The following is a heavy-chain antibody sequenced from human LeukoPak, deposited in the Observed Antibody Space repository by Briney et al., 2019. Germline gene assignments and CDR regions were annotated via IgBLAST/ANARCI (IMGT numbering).Heavy chain of an antibody. D-gene: IGHD3-10*01. CDR2: IYSGGST. Sequence: PGGSLRLSCAASGFTVSSNYMSWVRQAPGKGLEWVSVIYSGGSTYYADSVKGRFTISRDNSKNTLYLQMNSLRAEDTAVYYCASKHYYGPGSYHWFDPWGQGTLVTVSS. V-gene: IGHV3-66*02. CDR1: GFTVSSNY. J-gene: IGHJ5*02. CDR3: ASKHYYGPGSYHWFDP.